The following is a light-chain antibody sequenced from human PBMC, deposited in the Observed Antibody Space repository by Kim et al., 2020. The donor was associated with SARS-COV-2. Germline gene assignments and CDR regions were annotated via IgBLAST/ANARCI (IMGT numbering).Light chain of an antibody. CDR3: QQYHKWPLS. J-gene: IGKJ4*01. V-gene: IGKV3-15*01. CDR2: GAS. CDR1: ESISSN. Sequence: GAPGERATLSCRASESISSNLAWYQQKPRQAPRLLIYGASTRATDVPAIFSASGSGTEFTLTISSLQSQHFAVYYCQQYHKWPLSLGGGTKVEIK.